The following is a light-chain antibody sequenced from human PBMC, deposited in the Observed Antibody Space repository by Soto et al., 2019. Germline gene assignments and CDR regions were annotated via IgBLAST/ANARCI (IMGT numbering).Light chain of an antibody. V-gene: IGKV3-20*01. CDR2: GAS. J-gene: IGKJ1*01. Sequence: EIVLTQSPGTLSLSPGERATISCRASQSVSSTYLAWYQQKPGQAPRLLIYGASSRATGVPDRFSGSGSGTDFSLIISRLEPEDFAVYYCQQYGSSPRTFGQGTKVEIK. CDR1: QSVSSTY. CDR3: QQYGSSPRT.